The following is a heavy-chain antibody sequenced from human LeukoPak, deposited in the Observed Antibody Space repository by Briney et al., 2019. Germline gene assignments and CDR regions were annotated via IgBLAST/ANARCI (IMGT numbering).Heavy chain of an antibody. J-gene: IGHJ5*02. V-gene: IGHV1-18*01. Sequence: WASVKVSCKASGYTFTSYGISWVRQAPGQGLEWMGLISAYNGNTNYAQRLRGRVTMTTDTSTSTAYMELRSLRSDDTAVYYCARAYYYDSSGYNNWFDPWGQGTLVTVSS. D-gene: IGHD3-22*01. CDR3: ARAYYYDSSGYNNWFDP. CDR1: GYTFTSYG. CDR2: ISAYNGNT.